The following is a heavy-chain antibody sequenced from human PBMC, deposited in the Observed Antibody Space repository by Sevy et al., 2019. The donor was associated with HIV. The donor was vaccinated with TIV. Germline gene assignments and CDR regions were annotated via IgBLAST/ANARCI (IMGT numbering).Heavy chain of an antibody. D-gene: IGHD5-12*01. Sequence: ASVKVSCKASGYTFTSYDINWVRQATGQGLEWMGWMNPNSGNTGYAQKFQGRVTMTRNTSISTAYMELSSLRSEDTAVYYWARGRRGYSCYDYYYYYMDVWGKGTTVTVSS. CDR2: MNPNSGNT. J-gene: IGHJ6*03. V-gene: IGHV1-8*01. CDR3: ARGRRGYSCYDYYYYYMDV. CDR1: GYTFTSYD.